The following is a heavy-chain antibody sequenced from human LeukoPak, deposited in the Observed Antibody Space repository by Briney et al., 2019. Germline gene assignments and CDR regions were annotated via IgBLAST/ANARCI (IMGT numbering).Heavy chain of an antibody. CDR1: GFSFTSYW. CDR2: IKSDGSNT. D-gene: IGHD6-6*01. Sequence: GGSLRLSCATSGFSFTSYWMHWVRQAPGKGLVWVSRIKSDGSNTGYADSVKGRFTISRDNAMDTLYLQMHSLRAEDTAVYYCTRSIAGQYYFDYWGQGTLVTVSS. J-gene: IGHJ4*02. CDR3: TRSIAGQYYFDY. V-gene: IGHV3-74*01.